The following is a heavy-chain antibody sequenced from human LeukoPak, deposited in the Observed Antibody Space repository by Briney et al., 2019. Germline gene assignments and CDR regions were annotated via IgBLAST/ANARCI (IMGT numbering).Heavy chain of an antibody. CDR2: ISSSSSYI. D-gene: IGHD2-2*01. Sequence: GGSLRLSCAASGFTFSSYSMNWVRQAPGKGLEWVSSISSSSSYIYYADSVKGRFTISRDNAKNSLYLQMNSLRAEDTAVYYCARDREYQLLCYYYYYMDVWGKGTTVTVSS. CDR1: GFTFSSYS. CDR3: ARDREYQLLCYYYYYMDV. V-gene: IGHV3-21*01. J-gene: IGHJ6*03.